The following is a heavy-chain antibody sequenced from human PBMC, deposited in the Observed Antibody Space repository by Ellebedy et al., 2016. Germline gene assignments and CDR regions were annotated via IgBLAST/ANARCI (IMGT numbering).Heavy chain of an antibody. D-gene: IGHD1-26*01. Sequence: GGSLRLXXAASGFTFSSYGMHWVRQAPGKGLEWVAVIWYDGSNKYYADSVKGRFTISRDNSKNTLYLQMNSLRAEDTAVYYCARDRVIVGATGDIAYYDYYMDVWGKGTTVTVSS. CDR2: IWYDGSNK. CDR1: GFTFSSYG. V-gene: IGHV3-33*01. CDR3: ARDRVIVGATGDIAYYDYYMDV. J-gene: IGHJ6*03.